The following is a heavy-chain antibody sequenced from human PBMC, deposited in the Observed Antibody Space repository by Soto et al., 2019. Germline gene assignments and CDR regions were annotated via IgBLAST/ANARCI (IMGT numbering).Heavy chain of an antibody. CDR3: AGCGYISGWYCYFDF. V-gene: IGHV3-30-3*01. CDR1: RFTFTTYA. Sequence: LRLSCAASRFTFTTYAMNWVRQAPGKGLEWVALMSSDGTNEHYADPVRGRFTVSRDNSRNTLFLQMNNLRTDDTAVYYCAGCGYISGWYCYFDFWGLGTLVTVSS. CDR2: MSSDGTNE. J-gene: IGHJ4*02. D-gene: IGHD6-19*01.